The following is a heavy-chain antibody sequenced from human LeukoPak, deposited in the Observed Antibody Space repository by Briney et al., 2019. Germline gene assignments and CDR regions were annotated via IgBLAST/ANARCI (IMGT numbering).Heavy chain of an antibody. CDR3: ARVAYDSSGYYYSYGMDV. V-gene: IGHV1-8*01. J-gene: IGHJ6*02. D-gene: IGHD3-22*01. CDR1: GYTFTSYD. CDR2: MNPNSGNT. Sequence: ASVKVSCKASGYTFTSYDINWVRQATGQGLEWMGWMNPNSGNTGYAQKFQGRVTMTRNTSISTAYMELSSLRSEDTAVYYCARVAYDSSGYYYSYGMDVWGQGTTVTVSS.